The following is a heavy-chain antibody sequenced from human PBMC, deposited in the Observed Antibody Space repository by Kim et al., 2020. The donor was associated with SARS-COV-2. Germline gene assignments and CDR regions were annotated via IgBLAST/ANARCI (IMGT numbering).Heavy chain of an antibody. CDR2: IRASGETT. J-gene: IGHJ4*02. D-gene: IGHD2-15*01. V-gene: IGHV3-23*01. CDR1: GFTFSSHS. Sequence: GGSLRLSCAASGFTFSSHSLGWVRQAPGKGLEWVSAIRASGETTHYADSVKGRFTISRDNSKNTVYLQMNSLGADDTAVYYCAKGRVVGATFNYDCWGQGTLVTVSS. CDR3: AKGRVVGATFNYDC.